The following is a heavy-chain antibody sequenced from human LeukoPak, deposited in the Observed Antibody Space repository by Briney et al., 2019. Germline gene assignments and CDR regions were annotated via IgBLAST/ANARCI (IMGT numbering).Heavy chain of an antibody. CDR1: GGSISSYY. J-gene: IGHJ3*01. CDR3: ARHRGGFDF. CDR2: IYYSGGT. D-gene: IGHD2-15*01. Sequence: SETLSLTCTVSGGSISSYYWSWLRQPPGKGLEWLGYIYYSGGTNYNPSLKSRVTISVDTSKIHFSLKLSSVTAADTAAYYCARHRGGFDFWGQGTMVTVSS. V-gene: IGHV4-59*01.